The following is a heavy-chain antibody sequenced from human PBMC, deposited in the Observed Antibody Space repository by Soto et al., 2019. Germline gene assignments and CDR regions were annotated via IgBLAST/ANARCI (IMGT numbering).Heavy chain of an antibody. CDR3: ATATVPWAFDI. CDR1: GGPMTGHF. V-gene: IGHV4-4*07. D-gene: IGHD1-26*01. J-gene: IGHJ3*02. Sequence: PSETLSLTCKVSGGPMTGHFWSWFRLSAGRGLEWIGRIYTSGTTNYNPSLKSRVSMSVDTSWTHFSLRLTSVTAADSALYFCATATVPWAFDIWGPGTMVTV. CDR2: IYTSGTT.